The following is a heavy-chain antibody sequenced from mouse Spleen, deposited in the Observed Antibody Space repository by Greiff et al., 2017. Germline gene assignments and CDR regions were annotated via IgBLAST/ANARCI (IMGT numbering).Heavy chain of an antibody. Sequence: DVHLVESGGGLVKPGGSLKLSCAASGFTFSSYTMSWVRQTPEKRLEWVATISGGGGNTYYPDSVKGRFTISRDNAKNTLYLQMSSLRSEDTALYYCASHYYAKGYFDYWGQGTTLTVSS. CDR1: GFTFSSYT. D-gene: IGHD1-1*01. CDR3: ASHYYAKGYFDY. V-gene: IGHV5-9*01. J-gene: IGHJ2*01. CDR2: ISGGGGNT.